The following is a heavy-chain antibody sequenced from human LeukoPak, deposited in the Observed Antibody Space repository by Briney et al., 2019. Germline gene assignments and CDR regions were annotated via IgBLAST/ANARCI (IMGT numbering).Heavy chain of an antibody. J-gene: IGHJ6*03. Sequence: ASVKVSCKASGYTFTGYYMHWVRQAPGQGLEWMGWINPNSGGTNYAQKFQGRVTMTRDTSISTAYMELSRLRSDDTAVYYCARAGYSYGLARATYYYYYYMDVWGKGTTVTVSS. D-gene: IGHD5-18*01. CDR2: INPNSGGT. V-gene: IGHV1-2*02. CDR1: GYTFTGYY. CDR3: ARAGYSYGLARATYYYYYYMDV.